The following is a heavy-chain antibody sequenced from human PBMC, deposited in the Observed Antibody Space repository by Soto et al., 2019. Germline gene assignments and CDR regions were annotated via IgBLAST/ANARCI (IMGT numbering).Heavy chain of an antibody. Sequence: GGSLRLSCAASGFTFSVYWMCWVRQAPGMGLEWVANIRGDGSKTYYADSAKGRFTISRDNSKNTAYLEMNSVRADDTAVYYCATGEGTFDYWGQGALVTVSS. V-gene: IGHV3-7*03. J-gene: IGHJ4*02. CDR1: GFTFSVYW. CDR3: ATGEGTFDY. CDR2: IRGDGSKT.